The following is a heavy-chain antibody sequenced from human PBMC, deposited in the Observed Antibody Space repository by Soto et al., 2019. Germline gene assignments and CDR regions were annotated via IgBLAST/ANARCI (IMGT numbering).Heavy chain of an antibody. CDR1: GGTFSSYA. Sequence: QVQLVQSGAEVKKPGSSVKVSCKASGGTFSSYAISWVRQAPGQGLEWMGGIIPIFGTANYAQKFQGRVTITADKSTSTAYMELSSLRSEDTAVYYCASDTSGIVVVPAAPFDYWGQGTLVNVSS. J-gene: IGHJ4*02. CDR3: ASDTSGIVVVPAAPFDY. CDR2: IIPIFGTA. V-gene: IGHV1-69*06. D-gene: IGHD2-2*01.